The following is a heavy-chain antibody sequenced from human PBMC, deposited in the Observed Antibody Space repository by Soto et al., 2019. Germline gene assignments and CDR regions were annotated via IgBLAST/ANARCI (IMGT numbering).Heavy chain of an antibody. CDR2: IFDSGST. J-gene: IGHJ2*01. CDR3: AREIMPLTNDWYFDL. CDR1: GGSFSGYY. V-gene: IGHV4-34*12. D-gene: IGHD2-8*01. Sequence: SETLSLTCAVYGGSFSGYYWSWIRQPPGKGLEWIGQIFDSGSTYYNPSLKSRLTISVDTSKNQFSLRLSSVTAADTAVYYCAREIMPLTNDWYFDLWGRGTLVTVSS.